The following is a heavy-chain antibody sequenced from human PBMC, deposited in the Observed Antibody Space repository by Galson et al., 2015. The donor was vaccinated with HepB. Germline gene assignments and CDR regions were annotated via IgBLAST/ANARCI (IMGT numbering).Heavy chain of an antibody. V-gene: IGHV5-51*01. J-gene: IGHJ3*02. D-gene: IGHD6-13*01. Sequence: QSGAEVKKPGESLKISCKGSGYSFTSYWIGWVRQMPGKGLEWMGIIDSGDSDTRYSPSFQGQVTISADKSISTAYLQWSSLKASDTAIYYCARPGVAAAGDLYDAFDIWGQGTMVTVSS. CDR2: IDSGDSDT. CDR1: GYSFTSYW. CDR3: ARPGVAAAGDLYDAFDI.